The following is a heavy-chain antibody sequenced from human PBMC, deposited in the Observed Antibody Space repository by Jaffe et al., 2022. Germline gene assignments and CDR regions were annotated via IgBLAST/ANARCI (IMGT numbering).Heavy chain of an antibody. Sequence: EVQLVESGGGLVQPGGSLRLSCAASGFTFSSYEMNWVRQAPGKGLEWVSYISSSGSTIYYADSVKGRFTISRDNAKNSLYLQMNSLRAEDTAVYYCASGEMATSWDYWGQGTLVTVSS. CDR1: GFTFSSYE. CDR3: ASGEMATSWDY. V-gene: IGHV3-48*03. D-gene: IGHD5-12*01. J-gene: IGHJ4*02. CDR2: ISSSGSTI.